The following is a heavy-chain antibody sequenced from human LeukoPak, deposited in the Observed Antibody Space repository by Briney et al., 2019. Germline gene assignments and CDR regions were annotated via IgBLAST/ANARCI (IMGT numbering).Heavy chain of an antibody. D-gene: IGHD3-22*01. CDR3: ARSHDSSGYYYETPYFDY. Sequence: SETLSLTCAVYGGSFSGYYWSWIRQPPGKGLEWIGEINHSGSTNYNPSLKSRVTISVDTSKNQFSLKLSSVTAADTAVYYCARSHDSSGYYYETPYFDYWGQGTLVTVSS. CDR2: INHSGST. CDR1: GGSFSGYY. V-gene: IGHV4-34*01. J-gene: IGHJ4*02.